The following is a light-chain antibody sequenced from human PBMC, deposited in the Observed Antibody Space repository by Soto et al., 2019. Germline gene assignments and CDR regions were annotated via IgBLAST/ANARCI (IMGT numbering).Light chain of an antibody. J-gene: IGKJ2*01. CDR3: QQYNNYLMYT. CDR2: DAS. V-gene: IGKV1-5*01. CDR1: QSISSW. Sequence: DLQMTQSPPTLSASVGERVTITCRASQSISSWLAWYQQKPGKAPKLLIYDASTLESGVPSRFSGSGSGTEFTLTISSLQPDDFATYYCQQYNNYLMYTFGQGTKLEIK.